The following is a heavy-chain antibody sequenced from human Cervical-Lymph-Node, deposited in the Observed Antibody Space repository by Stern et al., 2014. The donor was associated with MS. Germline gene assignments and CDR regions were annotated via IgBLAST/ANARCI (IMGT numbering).Heavy chain of an antibody. J-gene: IGHJ3*02. CDR3: ARRSCAARPTSCAFDI. CDR2: MNPNSGNT. CDR1: GYTFTSYD. Sequence: QVQLVQSGAEVKKPGASVKVSCKASGYTFTSYDINWVRQATGQGIEWMGWMNPNSGNTGYAQKFQGRVTMTRNTSISTAYMELSSLRSEDTAVYYCARRSCAARPTSCAFDIWGQGTMVTVSS. D-gene: IGHD6-6*01. V-gene: IGHV1-8*01.